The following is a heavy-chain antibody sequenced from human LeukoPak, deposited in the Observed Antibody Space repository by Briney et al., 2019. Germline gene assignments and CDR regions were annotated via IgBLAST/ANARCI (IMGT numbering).Heavy chain of an antibody. J-gene: IGHJ4*02. D-gene: IGHD3-22*01. CDR2: IYPGNSDT. Sequence: GESLKISCKGSGYSFTSYWNGRGRQLPGKGLEWLGIIYPGNSDTSYSPSFEGQVTISADKSISTAYLQWSSLKASDTAMYYCARHDSSGYYFDYWGQGTLVTVSS. CDR1: GYSFTSYW. CDR3: ARHDSSGYYFDY. V-gene: IGHV5-51*01.